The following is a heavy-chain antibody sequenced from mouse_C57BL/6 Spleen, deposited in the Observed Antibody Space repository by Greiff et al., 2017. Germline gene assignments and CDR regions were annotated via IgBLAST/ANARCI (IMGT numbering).Heavy chain of an antibody. CDR2: IYPGDGAT. Sequence: VQLQQSGPELVKPGASVKISCKASGYAFSSSWMNWVKQRPGKGLEWIGRIYPGDGATNYNGKFKGKATLTADKSSSTAYMQLSSLTSEDSAVYFCARSGVYDYDGRYAMDYWGQGTSVTVSS. CDR3: ARSGVYDYDGRYAMDY. J-gene: IGHJ4*01. V-gene: IGHV1-82*01. D-gene: IGHD2-4*01. CDR1: GYAFSSSW.